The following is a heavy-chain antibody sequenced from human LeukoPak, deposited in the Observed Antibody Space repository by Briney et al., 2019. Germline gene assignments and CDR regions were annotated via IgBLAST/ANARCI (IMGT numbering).Heavy chain of an antibody. CDR1: GYTFTSYG. Sequence: ASVKISCKASGYTFTSYGISWVRQAPGQELEWMGWISAYNGNTNYAQKLQGRVTMTTDTSTSTAYMELRSLRSDDTAVYYCARDRGYSYGENYDYWGQGTLVTVSS. V-gene: IGHV1-18*01. D-gene: IGHD5-18*01. J-gene: IGHJ4*02. CDR3: ARDRGYSYGENYDY. CDR2: ISAYNGNT.